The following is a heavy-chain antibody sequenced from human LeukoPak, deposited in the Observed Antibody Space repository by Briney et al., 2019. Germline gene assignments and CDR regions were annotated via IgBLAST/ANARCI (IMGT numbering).Heavy chain of an antibody. D-gene: IGHD6-13*01. Sequence: GGSLRLSCAASGFTFSDYYMSWLRQAPGKGLEWVSYISSSCSTIYYADSVKGRFTISRDNAKNSLYLQMNSLRAEATAVYYCARPPYRSSCHCYFDYWGQGTLVTVSS. J-gene: IGHJ4*02. CDR2: ISSSCSTI. V-gene: IGHV3-11*01. CDR3: ARPPYRSSCHCYFDY. CDR1: GFTFSDYY.